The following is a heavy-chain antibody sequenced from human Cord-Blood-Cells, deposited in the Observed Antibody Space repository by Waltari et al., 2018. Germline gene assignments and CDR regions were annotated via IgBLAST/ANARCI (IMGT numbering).Heavy chain of an antibody. V-gene: IGHV1-69*01. Sequence: QVQLVQSGAEVKKPGSSVKVSCKASGGTFSSYAISWVRQAPGQGLEWMGGRLPILGTTNYAQKFQCRVNITADESTSTAYMELSILRSEDTAVYYCAREAYGSGSYYNYWGQGTLVTVSS. CDR3: AREAYGSGSYYNY. J-gene: IGHJ4*02. CDR1: GGTFSSYA. CDR2: RLPILGTT. D-gene: IGHD3-10*01.